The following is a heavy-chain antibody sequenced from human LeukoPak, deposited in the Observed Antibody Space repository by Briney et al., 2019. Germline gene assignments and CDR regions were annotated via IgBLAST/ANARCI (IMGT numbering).Heavy chain of an antibody. V-gene: IGHV3-30*03. Sequence: GGSLRLSCAASGFTFSSYGMHWVRQAPGKGLEWVAVISYDGSNKYYAGSVKGRFTISRDNSKNTLYLQMNSLRAEDTAVYYCATTMVRGVIAYWGQGTLVTVSS. CDR3: ATTMVRGVIAY. CDR1: GFTFSSYG. J-gene: IGHJ4*02. CDR2: ISYDGSNK. D-gene: IGHD3-10*01.